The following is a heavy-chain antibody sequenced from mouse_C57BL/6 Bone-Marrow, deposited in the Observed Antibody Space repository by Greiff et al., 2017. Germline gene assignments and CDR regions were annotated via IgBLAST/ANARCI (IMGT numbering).Heavy chain of an antibody. J-gene: IGHJ2*01. Sequence: QVQLKQSGPELVKPGASVKISCKASGYAFSSSWMNWVKQRPGKGLEWIGRIYPGDGDTNYNGKFKGKATLTADKSSSTAYMQLSSLTSEDSAVYFCARWYYGSSYDYFDYWGQGTTLTVSS. CDR1: GYAFSSSW. V-gene: IGHV1-82*01. D-gene: IGHD1-1*01. CDR2: IYPGDGDT. CDR3: ARWYYGSSYDYFDY.